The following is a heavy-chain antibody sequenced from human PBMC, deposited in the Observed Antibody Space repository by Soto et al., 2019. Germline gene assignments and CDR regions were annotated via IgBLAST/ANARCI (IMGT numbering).Heavy chain of an antibody. V-gene: IGHV5-10-1*01. CDR3: ARHRYCSSTSCYAGWGYGMDV. Sequence: PGESLKISCKGSGYSFTSYWISWVRQMPGKGLEWMGRIDPSDSYTNYSPSFQGHVTISADKSISTAHLQWSSLKASDTAMYYCARHRYCSSTSCYAGWGYGMDVWGQGITVTVAS. CDR2: IDPSDSYT. J-gene: IGHJ6*02. D-gene: IGHD2-2*01. CDR1: GYSFTSYW.